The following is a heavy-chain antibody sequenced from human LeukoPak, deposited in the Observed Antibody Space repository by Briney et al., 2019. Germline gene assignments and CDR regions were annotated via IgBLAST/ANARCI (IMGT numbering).Heavy chain of an antibody. J-gene: IGHJ4*02. V-gene: IGHV4-59*01. CDR3: ARVGAISGGSDY. CDR1: GGSISNYY. D-gene: IGHD3-10*01. CDR2: IYYSVGT. Sequence: SETLSLTCTVSGGSISNYYWSWIRPPPGTGREWMGYIYYSVGTNYNTSLQRRATTSVATTNKQFSLMRSSVTAADTAVYYCARVGAISGGSDYWGQGTLVTVSS.